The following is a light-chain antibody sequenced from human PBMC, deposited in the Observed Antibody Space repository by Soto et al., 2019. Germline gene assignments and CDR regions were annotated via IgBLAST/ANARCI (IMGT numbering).Light chain of an antibody. CDR1: SSNIGSNY. CDR3: AAWDDSLSGPV. CDR2: RNN. Sequence: QPVLTQPPSASGTPGQRVTISCSGSSSNIGSNYVYWYQQLPGTAPKLLIYRNNQRPSGVPDRFSGSKSGTSASLAISGLRSEDEADYYCAAWDDSLSGPVFGGETQLTVL. V-gene: IGLV1-47*01. J-gene: IGLJ2*01.